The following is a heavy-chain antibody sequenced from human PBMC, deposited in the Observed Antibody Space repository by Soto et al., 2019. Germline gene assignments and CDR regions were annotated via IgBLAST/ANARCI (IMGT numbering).Heavy chain of an antibody. CDR1: GFTFSNYA. Sequence: GGSLRLSCAASGFTFSNYAMSWVRQAPGKGLEWVSAISSSGGSTYYADSVKGRFTISRDNSKNTLYLQMNSLRAEDTAVYYCARDPSIVLVPAATYYYYYYGMDVWGQGTTVTVSS. V-gene: IGHV3-23*01. CDR3: ARDPSIVLVPAATYYYYYYGMDV. J-gene: IGHJ6*02. D-gene: IGHD2-2*01. CDR2: ISSSGGST.